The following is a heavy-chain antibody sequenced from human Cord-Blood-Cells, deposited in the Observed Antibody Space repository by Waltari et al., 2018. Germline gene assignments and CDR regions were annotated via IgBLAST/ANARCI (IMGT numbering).Heavy chain of an antibody. V-gene: IGHV4-34*01. D-gene: IGHD5-12*01. CDR1: GGSFSGYY. J-gene: IGHJ3*02. CDR2: INHSGST. CDR3: ARGGGSGYDLSAFDI. Sequence: QVQLQQWGAGLLKPSETLSLTCAVYGGSFSGYYWSWIRQPPGKGLEWVGEINHSGSTNYDPSLRGRVTISVDTSKNQFSLKLSSVTAADTAWYYCARGGGSGYDLSAFDIWGQGTMVTVSS.